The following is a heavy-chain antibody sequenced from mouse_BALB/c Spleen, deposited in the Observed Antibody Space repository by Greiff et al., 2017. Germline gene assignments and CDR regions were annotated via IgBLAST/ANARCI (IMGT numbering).Heavy chain of an antibody. CDR2: IDPENGNT. Sequence: EVKLVESGAELVRPGALVKLSCKASGFNIKDYYMHWVKQRPEQGLEWIGWIDPENGNTIYDPKFQGKASITADTSSNTAYLQLSSLTSEDTAVYYCANGNEFAYWGQGTLVTVSA. V-gene: IGHV14-1*02. CDR1: GFNIKDYY. D-gene: IGHD2-1*01. J-gene: IGHJ3*01. CDR3: ANGNEFAY.